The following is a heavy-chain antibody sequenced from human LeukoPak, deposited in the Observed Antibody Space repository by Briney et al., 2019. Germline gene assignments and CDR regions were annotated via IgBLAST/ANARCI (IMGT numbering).Heavy chain of an antibody. Sequence: PGGSLRLSCAASGFTFSSYAMSWVRQAPGKGLEWVSAISGSGGSTYYADSVKGRFTISRDNSKNTLYLQMNSLRAEDTAVYYCARRPPNYDYVWGSYRPAAFDIWGQGTMVTVSS. D-gene: IGHD3-16*02. CDR1: GFTFSSYA. J-gene: IGHJ3*02. CDR3: ARRPPNYDYVWGSYRPAAFDI. V-gene: IGHV3-23*01. CDR2: ISGSGGST.